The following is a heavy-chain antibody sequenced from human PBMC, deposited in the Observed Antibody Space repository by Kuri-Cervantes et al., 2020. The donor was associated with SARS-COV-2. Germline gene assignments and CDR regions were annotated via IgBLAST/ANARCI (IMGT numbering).Heavy chain of an antibody. D-gene: IGHD3-10*01. V-gene: IGHV3-23*01. J-gene: IGHJ6*02. CDR3: AKDGAPYYYGSGSLFGMDV. Sequence: LSLTCAASGFTVSSNYMSWVRQAPGKGLEWVSAISGSGGSTYYADSVKGRFTISRDNSKNTLYLQMNSLRAEDTAVYYCAKDGAPYYYGSGSLFGMDVWGQGTTVTVSS. CDR1: GFTVSSNY. CDR2: ISGSGGST.